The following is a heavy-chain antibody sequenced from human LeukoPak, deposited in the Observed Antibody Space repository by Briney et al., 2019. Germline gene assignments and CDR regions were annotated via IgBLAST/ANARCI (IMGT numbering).Heavy chain of an antibody. J-gene: IGHJ5*02. Sequence: GGSLRLSCAASGFTFSSYSMNWVRQAPGKGLEWVSVISASGNSTNYADSVKGRFTISRDNSKNTLYLQMNSLGAEDTAVYYCAKDGYCSTTSCSQLEDWFDPWGQGTLVTVSS. CDR1: GFTFSSYS. CDR2: ISASGNST. D-gene: IGHD2-2*01. V-gene: IGHV3-23*01. CDR3: AKDGYCSTTSCSQLEDWFDP.